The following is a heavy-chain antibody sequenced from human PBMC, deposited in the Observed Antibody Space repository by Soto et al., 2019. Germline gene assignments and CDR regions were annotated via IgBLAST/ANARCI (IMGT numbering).Heavy chain of an antibody. CDR1: GYTFTRYD. J-gene: IGHJ6*03. D-gene: IGHD5-18*01. CDR2: MNPNSGNT. V-gene: IGHV1-8*01. Sequence: GASVKVSCKASGYTFTRYDINWVRQATGQGLEWMGWMNPNSGNTGYAQKFQGRVTMTRNTSISTAYMELSSLRSEDTAVYYCARVWIQPPHYYYYMDVWGKGTTVTVSS. CDR3: ARVWIQPPHYYYYMDV.